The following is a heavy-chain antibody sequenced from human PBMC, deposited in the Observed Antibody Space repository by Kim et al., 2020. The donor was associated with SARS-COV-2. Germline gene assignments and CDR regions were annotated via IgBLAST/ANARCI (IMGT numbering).Heavy chain of an antibody. J-gene: IGHJ5*02. Sequence: SETLSLTCTVSGGSISSSSYYWGWIRQPPGKGLEWIGSIYYSGSTYYNPSLKSRVTISVDTSTNQFSLKLSSVTAADTAGYYCARDIRGALRGIVVVPAATFDPWGQGTLVTVSS. D-gene: IGHD2-2*01. CDR1: GGSISSSSYY. V-gene: IGHV4-39*02. CDR2: IYYSGST. CDR3: ARDIRGALRGIVVVPAATFDP.